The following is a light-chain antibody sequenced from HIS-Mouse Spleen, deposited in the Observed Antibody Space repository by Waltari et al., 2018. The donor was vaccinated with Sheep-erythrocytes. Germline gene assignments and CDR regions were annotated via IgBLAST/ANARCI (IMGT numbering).Light chain of an antibody. Sequence: QSALTQPRSVSGSPGQSVTIPFTATSSDVGGYNYLPWYQQHPGKAPKLMIYDVSKRPSGVPDRFSGSKSGNTASLTISGLQAEDEADYYCCSYAGSYNHVFATGTKVTVL. CDR1: SSDVGGYNY. CDR3: CSYAGSYNHV. J-gene: IGLJ1*01. CDR2: DVS. V-gene: IGLV2-11*01.